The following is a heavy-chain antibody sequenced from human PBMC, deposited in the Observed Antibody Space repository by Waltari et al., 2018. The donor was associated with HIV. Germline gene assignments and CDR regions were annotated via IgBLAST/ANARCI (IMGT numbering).Heavy chain of an antibody. Sequence: QVQLQELGPRLVKPSETLSLTCTVSGASIISTTYFCGSTHFYFWAWIRQPLGKGLEGIGSVHSSGNTHYRPSLRIRVSIVVDTSKNHFSLNLTSVTAADTAVYYCVRRHYYDCTGYFVPRHFSYYDMDVWGQGTTVTVSS. CDR2: VHSSGNT. CDR1: GASIISTTYF. CDR3: VRRHYYDCTGYFVPRHFSYYDMDV. J-gene: IGHJ6*02. D-gene: IGHD3-22*01. V-gene: IGHV4-39*02.